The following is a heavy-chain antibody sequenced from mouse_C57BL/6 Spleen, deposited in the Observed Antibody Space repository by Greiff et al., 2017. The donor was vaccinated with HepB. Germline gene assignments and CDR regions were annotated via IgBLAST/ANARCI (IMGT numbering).Heavy chain of an antibody. CDR3: THSNYGDY. Sequence: VQLKQSGAELVRPGASVKLSCTASGFNIKDDYMHWVKQRPEQGLEWIGWIDPENGDTEYASKFQGKATITADTSSNTAYLQLSSLTSEDTAVYYCTHSNYGDYWGQGTTLTVSS. J-gene: IGHJ2*01. D-gene: IGHD2-5*01. V-gene: IGHV14-4*01. CDR1: GFNIKDDY. CDR2: IDPENGDT.